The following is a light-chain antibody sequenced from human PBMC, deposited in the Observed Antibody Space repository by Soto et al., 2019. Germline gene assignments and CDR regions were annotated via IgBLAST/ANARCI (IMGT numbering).Light chain of an antibody. J-gene: IGLJ1*01. CDR3: CSYTSSSTYV. V-gene: IGLV2-14*01. Sequence: QSALTQPASVSGSPGQSITISCTGTSSDVGGYEYVSWYQQHPGKAPKVMIHEVSNRPSGVSNRFSASKSGITASLTISELQAEDEADYYCCSYTSSSTYVFGTGTKVTGL. CDR2: EVS. CDR1: SSDVGGYEY.